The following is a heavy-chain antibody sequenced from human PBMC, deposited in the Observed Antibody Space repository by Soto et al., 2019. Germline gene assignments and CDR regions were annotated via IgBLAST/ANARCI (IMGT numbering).Heavy chain of an antibody. Sequence: QVQLQESGPGLVRPSETLSLTCSISGGSISDYQWNWIRQPPGKGLEWIGYIYYSGRTNYNPSLKSRVTTSLDTSTKRFSLRLTPVTAADPAVYYFARMRGLGEKSPTLDYWAREPWSPSP. V-gene: IGHV4-59*01. CDR1: GGSISDYQ. J-gene: IGHJ4*02. CDR2: IYYSGRT. D-gene: IGHD3-16*01. CDR3: ARMRGLGEKSPTLDY.